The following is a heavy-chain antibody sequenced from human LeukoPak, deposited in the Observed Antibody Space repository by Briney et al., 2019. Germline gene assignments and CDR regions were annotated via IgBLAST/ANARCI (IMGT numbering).Heavy chain of an antibody. CDR1: GFTFSSYG. Sequence: PGGSLRLSCAASGFTFSSYGMHWVRQAPGKGLEGVAVISYDGSNKYYADSVKGRFTISRDNSKNTLYLQMNSLRAEDTAVYYCASQKEDYYDSSGYYYAPVDWGQGTLVTVSS. D-gene: IGHD3-22*01. V-gene: IGHV3-30*03. CDR3: ASQKEDYYDSSGYYYAPVD. CDR2: ISYDGSNK. J-gene: IGHJ4*02.